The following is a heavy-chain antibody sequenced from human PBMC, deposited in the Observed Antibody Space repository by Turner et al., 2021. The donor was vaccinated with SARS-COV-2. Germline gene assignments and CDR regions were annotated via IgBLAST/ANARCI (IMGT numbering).Heavy chain of an antibody. Sequence: RTSTITGCSFRRSSYYWGGIRQPPGKGLEWIGNSYYSGRTYYNPSIKSRVTISVVTSKQQSSLELGHVPDSDTVLYHCPRRFEGNCGGDYIMWNAMDVWGQGTTVTVSS. CDR3: PRRFEGNCGGDYIMWNAMDV. J-gene: IGHJ3*01. V-gene: IGHV4-39*01. D-gene: IGHD1-1*01. CDR1: GCSFRRSSYY. CDR2: SYYSGRT.